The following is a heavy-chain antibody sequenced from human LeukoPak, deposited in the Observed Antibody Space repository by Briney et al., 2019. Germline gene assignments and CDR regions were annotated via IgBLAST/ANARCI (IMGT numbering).Heavy chain of an antibody. CDR2: ISSNGGST. CDR3: VKGQAGNFDY. J-gene: IGHJ4*02. D-gene: IGHD6-19*01. V-gene: IGHV3-64D*06. Sequence: PGGALRLSCSASGFTFSSYAMHWVRQAPGKGLEYVSAISSNGGSTYYADSVKGRFTISRDNSRNTLDLRMSSLRAEDTAVYYCVKGQAGNFDYWGQGTLVTVSS. CDR1: GFTFSSYA.